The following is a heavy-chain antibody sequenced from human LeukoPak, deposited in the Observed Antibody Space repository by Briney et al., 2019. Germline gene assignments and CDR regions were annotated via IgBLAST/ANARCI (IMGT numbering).Heavy chain of an antibody. D-gene: IGHD3-16*01. Sequence: SETLSLTCTVSGGSISTYYWTWIRQPPGKGLECIGYIYYSGSTNYNPSLKSRVTMSVDTSKNQFSLKLNSVTAADTAVYYCARDRLGLPVDYWGRGTLVTVSS. V-gene: IGHV4-59*01. CDR3: ARDRLGLPVDY. J-gene: IGHJ4*02. CDR2: IYYSGST. CDR1: GGSISTYY.